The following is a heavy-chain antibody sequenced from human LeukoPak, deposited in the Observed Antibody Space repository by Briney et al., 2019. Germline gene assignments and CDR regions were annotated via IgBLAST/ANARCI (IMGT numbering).Heavy chain of an antibody. J-gene: IGHJ3*02. Sequence: GESLRISSKASAYSSTSYWISWVRQMPGKGLEWMGRIDTSDAYTNYSPFIQGHVTISADKSISTAYLQWSRLKASDTAMYYCASVYDSSAKGAFDIWGQGTMVTVSS. CDR1: AYSSTSYW. CDR2: IDTSDAYT. CDR3: ASVYDSSAKGAFDI. D-gene: IGHD3-22*01. V-gene: IGHV5-10-1*01.